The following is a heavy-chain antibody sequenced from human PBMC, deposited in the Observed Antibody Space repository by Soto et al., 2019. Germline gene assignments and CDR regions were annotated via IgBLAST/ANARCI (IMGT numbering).Heavy chain of an antibody. CDR1: GYTFTSYY. Sequence: ASVKVSCKASGYTFTSYYMHWVRQAPGQGLEWMGIINPSGYGTSDAQKFQARVTMTRDTSTSTFYMELRSLGSDDTAVYFCARDCVIVPSALYYFDYWGQGTLVTVSS. CDR3: ARDCVIVPSALYYFDY. V-gene: IGHV1-46*01. D-gene: IGHD2-2*01. J-gene: IGHJ4*02. CDR2: INPSGYGT.